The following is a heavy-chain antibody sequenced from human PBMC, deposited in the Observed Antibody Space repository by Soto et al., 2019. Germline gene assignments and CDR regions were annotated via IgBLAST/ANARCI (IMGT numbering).Heavy chain of an antibody. J-gene: IGHJ6*02. V-gene: IGHV1-69*13. D-gene: IGHD3-10*01. Sequence: SVKVSCKASGGTFSSYAISWVRQAPGQGLEWMGGIIPIFGTANYAQKFQGRVTITADESTSTAYMELSSLRSEDTAVYYCARDWGMVREPGGYGMDVWGQGTTVTVSS. CDR1: GGTFSSYA. CDR3: ARDWGMVREPGGYGMDV. CDR2: IIPIFGTA.